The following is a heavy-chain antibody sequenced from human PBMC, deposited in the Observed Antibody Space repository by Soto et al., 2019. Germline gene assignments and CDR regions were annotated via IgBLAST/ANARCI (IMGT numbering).Heavy chain of an antibody. CDR3: ARESGYYYDSSGTYRDAFDI. Sequence: QVQLQESGPGLVKPSETLSLTCTVSGGSISSYYWSWIRQPAGKGLEWIGRIYTSGSTNYNPSLKSRVTMSVDTSKNQFSLKLSSVTAADTAVYYCARESGYYYDSSGTYRDAFDIWGQGTMVTVSS. CDR1: GGSISSYY. CDR2: IYTSGST. D-gene: IGHD3-22*01. J-gene: IGHJ3*02. V-gene: IGHV4-4*07.